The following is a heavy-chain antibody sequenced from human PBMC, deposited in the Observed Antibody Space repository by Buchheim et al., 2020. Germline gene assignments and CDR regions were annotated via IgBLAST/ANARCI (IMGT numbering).Heavy chain of an antibody. CDR1: GGSISSYY. Sequence: QVHLQESGPGLVKPSETLSLTCTVSGGSISSYYWSWIRQPPGKGLEWIGYIYYSGSTNYNPSLKSRVTISVETSKNQFSLKLTSLTAADTAMYYCARGLRGGSGWYYFDYWGQGTL. CDR3: ARGLRGGSGWYYFDY. J-gene: IGHJ4*02. V-gene: IGHV4-59*01. D-gene: IGHD6-19*01. CDR2: IYYSGST.